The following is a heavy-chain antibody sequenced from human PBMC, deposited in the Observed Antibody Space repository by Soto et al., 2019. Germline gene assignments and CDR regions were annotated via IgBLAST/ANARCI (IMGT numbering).Heavy chain of an antibody. V-gene: IGHV1-2*02. CDR1: GYTFSGYY. D-gene: IGHD2-2*02. J-gene: IGHJ6*02. CDR2: INPNSGGT. Sequence: ASVKVSCKASGYTFSGYYIHCLRQAPGQVPEWMGWINPNSGGTNYAQKFQGRVTVTRDTPTSTAYMELSRLTSDDTAVYYCARSLTEGYCTITGCYTRPLYGMDVWGQGTTVTSP. CDR3: ARSLTEGYCTITGCYTRPLYGMDV.